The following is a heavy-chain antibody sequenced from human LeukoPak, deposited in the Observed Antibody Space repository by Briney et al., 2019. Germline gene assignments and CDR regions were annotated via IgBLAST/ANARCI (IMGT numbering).Heavy chain of an antibody. CDR1: GYSFTSYW. CDR3: ARRYCSTTSCYWFDP. J-gene: IGHJ5*02. V-gene: IGHV5-51*01. CDR2: IYPGDSDT. Sequence: GESLKISCKGSGYSFTSYWIGWVRQMPGKGLEWMGIIYPGDSDTRYSPSFQGQVTISADKSISTAYLQWSSLKASDTAIYYCARRYCSTTSCYWFDPWGQGTLVTVSS. D-gene: IGHD2-2*01.